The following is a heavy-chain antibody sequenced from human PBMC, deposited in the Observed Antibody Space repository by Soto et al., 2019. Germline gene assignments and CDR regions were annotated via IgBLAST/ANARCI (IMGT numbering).Heavy chain of an antibody. CDR2: ISGSGGST. J-gene: IGHJ4*02. Sequence: PGGSLRLSCAASGFTFSSYAMSWVRQAPGKGLEWVSAISGSGGSTYYADSVKGRFTISGDNSKNTLYLQMNSLRAEDTAVYYCAKRYYYDSSDVLFDYWGQGTLVTVPQ. CDR3: AKRYYYDSSDVLFDY. V-gene: IGHV3-23*01. CDR1: GFTFSSYA. D-gene: IGHD3-22*01.